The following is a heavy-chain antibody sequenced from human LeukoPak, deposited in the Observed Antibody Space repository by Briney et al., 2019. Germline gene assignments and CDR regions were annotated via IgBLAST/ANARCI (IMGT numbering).Heavy chain of an antibody. D-gene: IGHD2-15*01. V-gene: IGHV3-30*03. CDR2: ISRVESNK. J-gene: IGHJ6*02. CDR1: GFFVTTYG. Sequence: GGSLRLSCAASGFFVTTYGIHWVRQAPGNGLEWVAVISRVESNKCYGDSVKGRFNISRDNSKNALYLHMNSLRAEDTAVYYCARVRYCSGGSCYFYNGMDVWGQGTTVTVSS. CDR3: ARVRYCSGGSCYFYNGMDV.